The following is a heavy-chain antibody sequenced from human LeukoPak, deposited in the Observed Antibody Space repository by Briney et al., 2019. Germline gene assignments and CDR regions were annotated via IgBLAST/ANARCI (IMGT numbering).Heavy chain of an antibody. CDR1: GGTFSSYA. D-gene: IGHD6-13*01. CDR3: ARDTPQHLKRFDY. J-gene: IGHJ4*02. Sequence: ASVKVSCKASGGTFSSYAISWVRQAPGQGLEWMGWINTYNGNTKYAHQIQGRVTMTRDTSTSTVHMELRSLRSDDTAVYFCARDTPQHLKRFDYWGQGTQVTVSS. V-gene: IGHV1-18*01. CDR2: INTYNGNT.